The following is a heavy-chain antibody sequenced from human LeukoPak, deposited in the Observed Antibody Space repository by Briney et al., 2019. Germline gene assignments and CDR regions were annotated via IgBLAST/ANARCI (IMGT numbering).Heavy chain of an antibody. V-gene: IGHV3-21*01. CDR3: ARQDQDYMDV. CDR1: GFTFSSYS. Sequence: PGGSLRLSCAASGFTFSSYSMNWVRQAPGKGLEWVSFISSSRSYIYYADSVKGRFTISRDNAKNSLYLQMNSLRAEDTAVYYCARQDQDYMDVWGKGTTVTVSS. CDR2: ISSSRSYI. J-gene: IGHJ6*03.